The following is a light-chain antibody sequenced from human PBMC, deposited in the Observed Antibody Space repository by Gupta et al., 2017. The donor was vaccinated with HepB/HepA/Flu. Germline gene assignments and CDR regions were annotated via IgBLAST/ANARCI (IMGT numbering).Light chain of an antibody. CDR2: LGS. Sequence: IVMSQSPLSLPVTPGEPASIPCRSSHSLLHSNRKNYLDWYLQKPGQSPQLLIYLGSSRASGVPERFSGSGSGTDFTLKISRVEAEDVGVYYCMQALQSPFTFGPGTKVDIK. J-gene: IGKJ3*01. CDR3: MQALQSPFT. V-gene: IGKV2-28*01. CDR1: HSLLHSNRKNY.